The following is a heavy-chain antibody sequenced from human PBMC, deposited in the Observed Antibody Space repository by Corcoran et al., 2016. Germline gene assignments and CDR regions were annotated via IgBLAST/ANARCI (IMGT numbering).Heavy chain of an antibody. D-gene: IGHD1-7*01. Sequence: QVQLVQSGAEVKNPGASVKVSCKASGYNFINNWIHWVRQAPGQGLEWVGIFNPTGVGTTYGQQFQGRVTMTGDTSTSTVYMELSSLTFDDTAVDYCARDRTPPDGAQCEHWGQGTLVTVSS. CDR3: ARDRTPPDGAQCEH. J-gene: IGHJ4*02. CDR2: FNPTGVGT. CDR1: GYNFINNW. V-gene: IGHV1-46*01.